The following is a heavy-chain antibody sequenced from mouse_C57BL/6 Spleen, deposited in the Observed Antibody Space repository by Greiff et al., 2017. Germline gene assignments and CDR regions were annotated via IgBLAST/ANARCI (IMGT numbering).Heavy chain of an antibody. D-gene: IGHD2-5*01. CDR2: INPNNGGT. J-gene: IGHJ4*01. CDR1: GYTFTDYY. Sequence: VQLQQSGPELVKPGASVKISCKASGYTFTDYYMNWVKQSHGKSLEWIGDINPNNGGTSYNQKFKGKATLTVDKSSSTAYMELRSLTSEDSAVYYCAKTAYYSNYEGYAMDYWGQGTSVTVSS. CDR3: AKTAYYSNYEGYAMDY. V-gene: IGHV1-26*01.